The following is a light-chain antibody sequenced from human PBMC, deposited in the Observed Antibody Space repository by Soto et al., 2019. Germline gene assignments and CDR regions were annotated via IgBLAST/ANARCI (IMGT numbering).Light chain of an antibody. Sequence: DIVMTQSPLSLPVTPGEPASISCRSSQSLLHSNGYNYLDWYLQKPGQSPQLLIYLGSNRASGVPDRFSGRLSGTDFTLKVSRVDAEDVGVYYCIQALQTPITFGGGTKVEI. CDR2: LGS. V-gene: IGKV2-28*01. CDR3: IQALQTPIT. J-gene: IGKJ4*01. CDR1: QSLLHSNGYNY.